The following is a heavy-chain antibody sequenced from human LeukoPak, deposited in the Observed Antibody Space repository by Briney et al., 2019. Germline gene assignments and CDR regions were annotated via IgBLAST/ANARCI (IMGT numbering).Heavy chain of an antibody. Sequence: ASAKVSCKVSCGYISDYYMNWLQRATRKRRVGWVVVVPEGDDTIYAEKFQGSATITADTSTDTAYMELSSLSSKDTAVYYCTTGAPIQIGYYFDYWGQGTLVTVSS. D-gene: IGHD3-10*01. CDR3: TTGAPIQIGYYFDY. CDR1: CGYISDYY. V-gene: IGHV1-69-2*01. CDR2: VVPEGDDT. J-gene: IGHJ4*02.